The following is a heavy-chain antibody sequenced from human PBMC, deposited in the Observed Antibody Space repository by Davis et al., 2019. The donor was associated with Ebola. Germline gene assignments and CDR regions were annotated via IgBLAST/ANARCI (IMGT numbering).Heavy chain of an antibody. D-gene: IGHD3-22*01. V-gene: IGHV4-34*01. CDR1: GGSFSGYY. CDR3: ARFPYDSSGYYSNWFDP. J-gene: IGHJ5*02. Sequence: PSETLSPTCAVYGGSFSGYYWSWIRQPPGKGLEWIGEINHSGSTNYNPSLKSRVTISVDTSKNQFSLKLSSVTAADTAVYYCARFPYDSSGYYSNWFDPWGQGTLVTVSS. CDR2: INHSGST.